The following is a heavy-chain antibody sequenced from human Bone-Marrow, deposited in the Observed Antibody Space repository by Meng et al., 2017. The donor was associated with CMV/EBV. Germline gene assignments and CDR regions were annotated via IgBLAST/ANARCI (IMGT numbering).Heavy chain of an antibody. CDR2: IYPGDSDT. CDR1: GYSFSSYW. J-gene: IGHJ5*02. D-gene: IGHD3-22*01. Sequence: KVSCKGSGYSFSSYWIAWVRQTPGKGLEWMGIIYPGDSDTRYSPSFQGQVTISADRSISAAYLQWSSLKASDTAMYYCARGLRYSDSSGYYYGTYWFDPWGQGTLV. CDR3: ARGLRYSDSSGYYYGTYWFDP. V-gene: IGHV5-51*01.